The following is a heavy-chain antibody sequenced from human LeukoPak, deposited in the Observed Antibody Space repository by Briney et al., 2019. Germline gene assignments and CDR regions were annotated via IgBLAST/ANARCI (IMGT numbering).Heavy chain of an antibody. Sequence: SETLSLTCTVSGGSISSSSYYWGWIRQPPGKGLEWIGSIYYSGSTYYNPSLKSRVTISVDTSKNHFSVTLNSVTAAVTAVYYCARHQHSGREHYYGMDVWGQGAAVTVSS. J-gene: IGHJ6*02. D-gene: IGHD1-26*01. V-gene: IGHV4-39*02. CDR2: IYYSGST. CDR3: ARHQHSGREHYYGMDV. CDR1: GGSISSSSYY.